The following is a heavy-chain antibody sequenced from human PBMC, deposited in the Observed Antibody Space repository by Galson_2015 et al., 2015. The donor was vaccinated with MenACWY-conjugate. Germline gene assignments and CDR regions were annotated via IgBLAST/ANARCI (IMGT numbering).Heavy chain of an antibody. CDR3: AGTNYYGSGSYPTEFDY. Sequence: SLRLSCAASGFTFSSYAMHWVRQAPGKGLEWVAVISYDGSNKYYADSVKGRLTISRDNSKNTQYLQMNSLTAEDTAVYYCAGTNYYGSGSYPTEFDYWGQGTLVTVS. J-gene: IGHJ4*02. D-gene: IGHD3-10*01. V-gene: IGHV3-30*04. CDR2: ISYDGSNK. CDR1: GFTFSSYA.